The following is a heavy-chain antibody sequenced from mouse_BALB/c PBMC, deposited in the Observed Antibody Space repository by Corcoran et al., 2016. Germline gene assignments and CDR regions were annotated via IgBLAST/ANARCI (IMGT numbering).Heavy chain of an antibody. J-gene: IGHJ2*01. CDR2: INTYTGEP. D-gene: IGHD1-1*01. V-gene: IGHV9-3-1*01. CDR1: GYTFTHYG. CDR3: ARGDYNGSY. Sequence: QIQLVQSGPELKKPGETVRISCKASGYTFTHYGMNWVKQAPGKGLKWMCWINTYTGEPTYADYFKRRCAFSLATSASTAYLQINNLKNEYTATYFCARGDYNGSYWGQGTTLTVSS.